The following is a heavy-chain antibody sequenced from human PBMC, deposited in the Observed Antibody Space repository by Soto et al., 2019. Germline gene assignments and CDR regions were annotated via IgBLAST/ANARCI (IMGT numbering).Heavy chain of an antibody. D-gene: IGHD2-8*01. J-gene: IGHJ4*02. CDR2: IYSSGST. CDR3: ARLTTVTTSNGFDS. V-gene: IGHV4-31*03. Sequence: SETLSLTCTVSGGSISSGDSYWSWIRPHPRKGLECIGYIYSSGSTYYNPSLRSRVTISIDTSKNQFSLKLTSVTAADTAVYYCARLTTVTTSNGFDSWGRGTLVTVSS. CDR1: GGSISSGDSY.